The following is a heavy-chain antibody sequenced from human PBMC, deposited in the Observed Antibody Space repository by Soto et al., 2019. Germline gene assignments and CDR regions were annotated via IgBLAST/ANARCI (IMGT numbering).Heavy chain of an antibody. Sequence: SVKVSCKASGGTFSSYAISWVRQAPGQGLEWMGGIIPIFGTANYAQKFQGRVTITADESTSTAYMELSSLRSEDTAVYYCAREPPTYYYDSSGLSPTWGQGTLVTVPQ. D-gene: IGHD3-22*01. CDR2: IIPIFGTA. CDR3: AREPPTYYYDSSGLSPT. J-gene: IGHJ5*02. CDR1: GGTFSSYA. V-gene: IGHV1-69*13.